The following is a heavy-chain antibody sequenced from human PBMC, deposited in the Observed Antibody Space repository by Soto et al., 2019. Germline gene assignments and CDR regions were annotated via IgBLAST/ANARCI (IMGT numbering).Heavy chain of an antibody. J-gene: IGHJ4*02. CDR1: GSSINSSGYY. CDR2: MFYGVST. V-gene: IGHV4-39*01. Sequence: PSETLSLTCTVSGSSINSSGYYWGWIRQPPGKGLEWIGSMFYGVSTYYNPSLKSRVTVSVDTSKNQCSLNLRSVTAADTAVYYCARLPSRHLVDYWGQGTLVTVSS. CDR3: ARLPSRHLVDY. D-gene: IGHD3-3*02.